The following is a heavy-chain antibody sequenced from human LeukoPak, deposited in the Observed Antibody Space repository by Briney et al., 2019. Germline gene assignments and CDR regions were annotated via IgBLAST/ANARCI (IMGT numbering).Heavy chain of an antibody. CDR1: GFTFSSYS. D-gene: IGHD3-22*01. CDR2: ISSSSSYI. Sequence: GGSLRLSCAASGFTFSSYSMNWVRQAPGKGLEWVSSISSSSSYIYYADSVKGRFTISRDNSKNTLYLQMNSLRAEDTAVYYCARGSYYDSSGYFAGDYWGQGTLVTVSS. J-gene: IGHJ4*02. CDR3: ARGSYYDSSGYFAGDY. V-gene: IGHV3-21*04.